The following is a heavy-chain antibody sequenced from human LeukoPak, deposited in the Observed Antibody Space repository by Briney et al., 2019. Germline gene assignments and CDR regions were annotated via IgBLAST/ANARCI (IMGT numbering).Heavy chain of an antibody. CDR2: ISATGGTT. D-gene: IGHD2-15*01. CDR3: AKNGDRGAFCSGGTCYPYYYYYMDV. V-gene: IGHV3-23*01. Sequence: PGGTLRLSCAASGFTFSSYGMSWVRQAPGKRLEWVSAISATGGTTYYADSVKGRFTISRDNSKNTLYLQMNSLRAEDTAVYYCAKNGDRGAFCSGGTCYPYYYYYMDVWGKGTTVIISS. CDR1: GFTFSSYG. J-gene: IGHJ6*03.